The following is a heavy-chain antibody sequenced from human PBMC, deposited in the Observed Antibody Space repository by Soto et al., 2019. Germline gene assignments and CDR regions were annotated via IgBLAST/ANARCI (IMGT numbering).Heavy chain of an antibody. J-gene: IGHJ4*02. V-gene: IGHV4-39*01. CDR2: IYYSGST. CDR1: GGSISSSSYY. CDR3: ATIPATTILNDY. D-gene: IGHD2-2*02. Sequence: SETLSLTCTVSGGSISSSSYYWGWIRQPPGKGLEWIGSIYYSGSTYYNPSLKSRVTISVDTSKNQFSLKLSSVTAADTAVYYCATIPATTILNDYWGQGTLVTSPQ.